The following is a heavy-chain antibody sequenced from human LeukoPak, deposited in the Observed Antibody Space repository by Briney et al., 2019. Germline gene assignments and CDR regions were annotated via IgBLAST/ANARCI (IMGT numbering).Heavy chain of an antibody. CDR2: IYKTGST. Sequence: PSETLSLTCTVSGGSISSYYWSWIRQPPGKGLEWIGYIYKTGSTRYNPSLKSRVTMSVDTSNNQFSLKLSSVTAADTAVYYCARVYDGYKYQIDYWGQGTLVTVSS. CDR3: ARVYDGYKYQIDY. J-gene: IGHJ4*02. D-gene: IGHD5-24*01. V-gene: IGHV4-59*01. CDR1: GGSISSYY.